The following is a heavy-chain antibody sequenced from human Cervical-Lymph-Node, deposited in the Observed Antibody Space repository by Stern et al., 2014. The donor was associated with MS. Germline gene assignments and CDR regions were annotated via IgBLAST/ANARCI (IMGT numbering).Heavy chain of an antibody. J-gene: IGHJ4*02. CDR1: GFTFNSYW. V-gene: IGHV3-7*01. Sequence: EVQLVESGGGLVQPGGSLRLSCAASGFTFNSYWMSWVRQAPGKGVEWVANIKQDGSDKYSVDSVKGRFTISRDNAKNSLYLQMNSLRAEDTAVYYCAGSIAPRRFDYWGQGALVTVSS. CDR2: IKQDGSDK. D-gene: IGHD6-6*01. CDR3: AGSIAPRRFDY.